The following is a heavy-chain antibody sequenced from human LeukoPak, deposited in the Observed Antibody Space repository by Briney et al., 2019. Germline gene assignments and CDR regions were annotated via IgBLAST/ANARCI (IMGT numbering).Heavy chain of an antibody. D-gene: IGHD4-23*01. CDR2: IWYDGSNK. V-gene: IGHV3-33*08. J-gene: IGHJ4*02. CDR1: GFTFSSYG. CDR3: ARRTNTVAPVFDY. Sequence: GRSLRLSCAASGFTFSSYGMHWVRQAPGKGLEWVAVIWYDGSNKYYADSVKGRFTISRDNSKNTLYLQMNSPRAEDTAVYYCARRTNTVAPVFDYWGQGTLVTVSS.